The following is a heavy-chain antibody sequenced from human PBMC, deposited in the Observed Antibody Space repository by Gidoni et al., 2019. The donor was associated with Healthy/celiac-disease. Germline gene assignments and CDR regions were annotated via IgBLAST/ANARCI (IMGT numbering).Heavy chain of an antibody. J-gene: IGHJ4*02. CDR1: GFTFSSYA. V-gene: IGHV3-30-3*01. D-gene: IGHD3-10*01. Sequence: QVQLGEAGGGVVQPGRSLRLSCAASGFTFSSYAMHWVRQAPGKGLEWVAVISYDGSDKYYAASVKGRLTISRDTSKNTLYLQMNSLRAEDTAVYYCARRGPTDYWGQGTLVTVSS. CDR3: ARRGPTDY. CDR2: ISYDGSDK.